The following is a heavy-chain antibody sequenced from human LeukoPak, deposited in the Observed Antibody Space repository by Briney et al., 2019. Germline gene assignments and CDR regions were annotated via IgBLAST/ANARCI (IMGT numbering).Heavy chain of an antibody. V-gene: IGHV1-69*05. J-gene: IGHJ5*02. CDR3: ARGRYYDFWSGYGSP. CDR1: GGTFSSYA. CDR2: IIPIFGTA. Sequence: SVKVSCKASGGTFSSYAISWVRQAPGQGLEWMGRIIPIFGTANYAQKFQGRVTITRNTSISTAYMELSSLRSEDTAVYYCARGRYYDFWSGYGSPWGQGTLVTVSS. D-gene: IGHD3-3*01.